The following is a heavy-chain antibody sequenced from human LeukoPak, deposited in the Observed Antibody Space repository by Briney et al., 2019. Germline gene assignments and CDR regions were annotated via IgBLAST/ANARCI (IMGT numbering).Heavy chain of an antibody. Sequence: SETLSLACTVSGGSISSSSYYWGWIRQPPGKGLEWIGSIYYSGSTYYNPSLKSRVTTSVDTSKNQFSLKLSSVTAADTAVYYCARAVGYCSSTSCYPKYNWFDPWGQGTLVTVSS. J-gene: IGHJ5*02. V-gene: IGHV4-39*07. D-gene: IGHD2-2*01. CDR3: ARAVGYCSSTSCYPKYNWFDP. CDR2: IYYSGST. CDR1: GGSISSSSYY.